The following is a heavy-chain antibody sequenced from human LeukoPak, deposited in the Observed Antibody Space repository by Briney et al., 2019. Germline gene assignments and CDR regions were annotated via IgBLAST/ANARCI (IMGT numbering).Heavy chain of an antibody. CDR2: MNPNSGNT. CDR3: ARGGMVRGVIRSFDY. J-gene: IGHJ4*02. Sequence: ASVKVSCKASGYTFTSYDINWVRQATGQGLERMGWMNPNSGNTGYAQKFQGRVTMTRNTSISTAYMELSSLRSEDTAVYYCARGGMVRGVIRSFDYWGQGTLVTVSS. CDR1: GYTFTSYD. D-gene: IGHD3-10*01. V-gene: IGHV1-8*01.